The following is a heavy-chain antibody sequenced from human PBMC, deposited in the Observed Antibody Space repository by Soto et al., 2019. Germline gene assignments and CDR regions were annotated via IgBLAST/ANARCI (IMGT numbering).Heavy chain of an antibody. CDR1: GFTFSSYW. V-gene: IGHV3-7*01. CDR3: ARGNSSGWYEVYYYYMDV. CDR2: IKQDGSEK. D-gene: IGHD6-19*01. J-gene: IGHJ6*03. Sequence: GGSLRLSCAASGFTFSSYWMSWVRQAPGKGLEWVANIKQDGSEKYYVDSVKGRFTISRDNAKNSLYLQMNSLRAEDTAVYYCARGNSSGWYEVYYYYMDVWGKGTTVTVSS.